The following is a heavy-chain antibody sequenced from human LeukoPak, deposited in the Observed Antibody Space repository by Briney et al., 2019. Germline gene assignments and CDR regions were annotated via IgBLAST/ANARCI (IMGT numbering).Heavy chain of an antibody. V-gene: IGHV3-30*18. J-gene: IGHJ6*02. CDR3: AKERGVGAYYYYGMDV. Sequence: GRSLRLSCAASGFTFSSYGMHWVRQAPGKGLEWVAAISYDGSNKYCADSVKGRFTTSRDNSKNTLYLQMNSLRAEDTAVYYCAKERGVGAYYYYGMDVWGQGTTVTVSS. D-gene: IGHD1-26*01. CDR1: GFTFSSYG. CDR2: ISYDGSNK.